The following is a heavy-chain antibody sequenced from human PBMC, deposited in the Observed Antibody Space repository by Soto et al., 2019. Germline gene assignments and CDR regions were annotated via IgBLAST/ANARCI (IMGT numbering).Heavy chain of an antibody. D-gene: IGHD2-15*01. Sequence: SETLSLTCAVYGGSFSGYYWSWIRQPPGKGLEWIGEINHSGSTNYNPSLKSRVTISVDTSKNQFSLKLSSVTAADTAVYYCARGKDIEVVVAANNGFAPWGQGTLVTVSS. J-gene: IGHJ5*02. CDR1: GGSFSGYY. CDR3: ARGKDIEVVVAANNGFAP. CDR2: INHSGST. V-gene: IGHV4-34*01.